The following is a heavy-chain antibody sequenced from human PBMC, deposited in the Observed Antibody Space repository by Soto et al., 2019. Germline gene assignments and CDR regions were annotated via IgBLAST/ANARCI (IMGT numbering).Heavy chain of an antibody. CDR1: GYSFTSYW. CDR3: ARQRGYCSSTSCKLNWFDP. D-gene: IGHD2-2*01. V-gene: IGHV5-51*01. CDR2: IYPGDSDT. J-gene: IGHJ5*02. Sequence: GESLKISCKGSGYSFTSYWIGWVRQMPGKGLEWMGIIYPGDSDTRYSPSFQGQVTISADKSISTAYLQWSSLKASDTAMYYRARQRGYCSSTSCKLNWFDPWGQGTLVTVSS.